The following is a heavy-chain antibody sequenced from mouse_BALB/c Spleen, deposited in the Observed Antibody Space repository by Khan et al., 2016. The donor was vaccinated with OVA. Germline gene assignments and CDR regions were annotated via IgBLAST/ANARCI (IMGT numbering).Heavy chain of an antibody. D-gene: IGHD2-14*01. CDR2: INPSNGYT. CDR1: GYTFTSYT. J-gene: IGHJ3*01. CDR3: ERDGAYHRNDGWFAY. Sequence: VKLLESGAELARPGASVKMSCKASGYTFTSYTIHWIKKRPGQGLEWIGYINPSNGYTNYNQKFKDKATLTTDKSSTTAYLQLSSLTSDDSAVXNCERDGAYHRNDGWFAYWGQGTLVTVSA. V-gene: IGHV1-4*01.